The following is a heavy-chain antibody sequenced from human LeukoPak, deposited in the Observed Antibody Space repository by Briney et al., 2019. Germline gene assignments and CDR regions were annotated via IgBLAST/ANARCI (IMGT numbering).Heavy chain of an antibody. Sequence: GGSLRLSCAASGFTFSSYWMHWVRQAPGKGLVWVSRINSDGSSTSYADSVKGRFTISRDNSKNTLYLQMNSLRAEDTAVYYCAKGGIAVAGNDYWGQGTLVTVSS. CDR2: INSDGSST. V-gene: IGHV3-74*01. CDR3: AKGGIAVAGNDY. D-gene: IGHD6-19*01. J-gene: IGHJ4*02. CDR1: GFTFSSYW.